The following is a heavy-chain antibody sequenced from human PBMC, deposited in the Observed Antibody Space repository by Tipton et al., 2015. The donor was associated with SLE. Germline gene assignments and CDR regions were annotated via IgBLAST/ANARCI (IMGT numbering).Heavy chain of an antibody. D-gene: IGHD3-16*02. V-gene: IGHV4-59*01. CDR3: ARGVYYIWGSYRSDAFDI. CDR1: GGSFSGYY. Sequence: TLSLTCAVYGGSFSGYYWSWIRQPPGKGLEWIGYIYYSGSTNYNPSLKSRVTISVDTSKNQFSLKLSSVTAADTAVHYCARGVYYIWGSYRSDAFDIWGQGTMVTVSS. CDR2: IYYSGST. J-gene: IGHJ3*02.